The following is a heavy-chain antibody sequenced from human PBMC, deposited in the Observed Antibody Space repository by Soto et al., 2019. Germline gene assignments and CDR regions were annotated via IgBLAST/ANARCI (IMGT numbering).Heavy chain of an antibody. J-gene: IGHJ4*02. CDR3: ARGRYCSGGSYYYTYYFDY. V-gene: IGHV4-34*01. Sequence: PSETLSLTCAVYGGSFSGYYWSWIRQPPGKGLEWIGEINHSGSTNYNPSLKSRVTISVDTSKNQFSLKLSSVTAADTAVYYCARGRYCSGGSYYYTYYFDYWGEGTLVTVSS. D-gene: IGHD2-15*01. CDR1: GGSFSGYY. CDR2: INHSGST.